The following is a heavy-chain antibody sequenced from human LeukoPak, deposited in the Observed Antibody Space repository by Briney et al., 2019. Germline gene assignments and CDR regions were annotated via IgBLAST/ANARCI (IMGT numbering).Heavy chain of an antibody. CDR3: ARGVWRSYGLDV. Sequence: GGSLRLSCAASGFTFSTYWMHWVRQAPGKGLVWLSRTSNDGSSTTYADSVKGRFTISRDNAKNTLYAQMDSLRAEDTAVYYCARGVWRSYGLDVWGQGTTVTVSS. CDR2: TSNDGSST. J-gene: IGHJ6*02. CDR1: GFTFSTYW. V-gene: IGHV3-74*01.